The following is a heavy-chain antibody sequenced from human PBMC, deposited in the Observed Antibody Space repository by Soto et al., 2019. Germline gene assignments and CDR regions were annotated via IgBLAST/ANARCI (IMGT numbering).Heavy chain of an antibody. J-gene: IGHJ4*02. Sequence: SETLSLTCIVSGASISNYYWSWIRQPPGKGLEWIGYIYYSGSTNYNPSLTSRVTISVDTSKNQFSLKLSSVTAADTAVYYCARHRYSYGVYYFDYWGQGTLVTVS. V-gene: IGHV4-59*08. D-gene: IGHD5-18*01. CDR2: IYYSGST. CDR1: GASISNYY. CDR3: ARHRYSYGVYYFDY.